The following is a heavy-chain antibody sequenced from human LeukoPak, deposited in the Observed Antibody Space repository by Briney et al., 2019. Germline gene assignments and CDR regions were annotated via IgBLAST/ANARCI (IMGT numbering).Heavy chain of an antibody. Sequence: GGSLRLSCAASGFTFSNFGMHWVRQTPGKGLEWVAFIRFDGTSEFYADSVKARFTISRDNSQNTVSLQMNSLRAEDTAVYYCAKGLRYGDYVGYFDYWGQGTLVTVSS. V-gene: IGHV3-30*02. CDR3: AKGLRYGDYVGYFDY. CDR1: GFTFSNFG. CDR2: IRFDGTSE. J-gene: IGHJ4*02. D-gene: IGHD4-17*01.